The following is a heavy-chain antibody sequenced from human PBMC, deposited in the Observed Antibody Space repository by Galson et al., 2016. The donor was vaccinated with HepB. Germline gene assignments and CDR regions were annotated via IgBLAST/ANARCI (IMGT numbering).Heavy chain of an antibody. CDR2: IAARSDGS. CDR3: VRDNFADY. D-gene: IGHD4-23*01. CDR1: GFTFSNYP. V-gene: IGHV3-23*01. J-gene: IGHJ4*02. Sequence: SLRLSCAASGFTFSNYPMNWVRQAPGKGLQWVSTIAARSDGSYYEESVRGRFTISRDNSKNTLSLQMNNLGVEDTALYFCVRDNFADYWGQGTLVTVSS.